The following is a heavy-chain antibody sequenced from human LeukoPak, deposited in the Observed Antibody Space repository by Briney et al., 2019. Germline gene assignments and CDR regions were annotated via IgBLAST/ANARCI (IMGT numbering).Heavy chain of an antibody. D-gene: IGHD5-18*01. CDR1: GFTFSSYA. CDR3: ARALYGYGGSFDP. CDR2: ISYDGSNK. Sequence: GRSLRLSCAASGFTFSSYAMHWVRQAPGKGLEWVAVISYDGSNKYYADSVKGRFTISRDNSKNTLYLQMNSLRAEDTAVYYCARALYGYGGSFDPWGQGTLVTVSS. J-gene: IGHJ5*02. V-gene: IGHV3-30-3*01.